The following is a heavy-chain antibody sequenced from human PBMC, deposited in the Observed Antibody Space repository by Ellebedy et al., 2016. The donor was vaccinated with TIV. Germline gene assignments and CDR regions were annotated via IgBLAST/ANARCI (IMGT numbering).Heavy chain of an antibody. V-gene: IGHV3-74*01. CDR3: TRDPDYGDNDQCLDY. J-gene: IGHJ4*02. CDR1: GFAFRTYW. D-gene: IGHD4-17*01. Sequence: GESLKISCAASGFAFRTYWMHWVRQVPGRGPEWVSRINTDGTYTSSADSVRGRFTTSRDNAKNTLYLQMNSLRVEDTAVYYCTRDPDYGDNDQCLDYWGQGILVTVSS. CDR2: INTDGTYT.